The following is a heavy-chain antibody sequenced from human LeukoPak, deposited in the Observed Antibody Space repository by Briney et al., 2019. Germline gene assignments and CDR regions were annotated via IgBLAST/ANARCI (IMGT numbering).Heavy chain of an antibody. CDR2: IYYSGST. D-gene: IGHD6-13*01. J-gene: IGHJ5*02. CDR1: GGSISRYY. V-gene: IGHV4-59*08. CDR3: ARHSAAADRYNWFDP. Sequence: AETLSLTCTVSGGSISRYYWRWIRQPPGKGLEWVGYIYYSGSTNYNPSLKSRVTISVDTSKNQFSLRLSSVTAADTAVYYCARHSAAADRYNWFDPWGQGTLVTVSS.